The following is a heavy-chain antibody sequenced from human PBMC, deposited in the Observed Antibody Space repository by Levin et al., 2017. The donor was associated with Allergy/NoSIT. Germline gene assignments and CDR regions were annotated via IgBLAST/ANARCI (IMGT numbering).Heavy chain of an antibody. CDR1: GFTFSGYT. D-gene: IGHD6-6*01. V-gene: IGHV3-21*01. CDR3: ASDGSYDTLDI. CDR2: ISSSSTYI. J-gene: IGHJ3*02. Sequence: PSQTLSLTCAASGFTFSGYTLNWVRQAPGKGLEWVSSISSSSTYIYYADSLKGRFTISRDDAKNSLSLQMNSLRVEDTAVYYCASDGSYDTLDIWGQGTMVTVSS.